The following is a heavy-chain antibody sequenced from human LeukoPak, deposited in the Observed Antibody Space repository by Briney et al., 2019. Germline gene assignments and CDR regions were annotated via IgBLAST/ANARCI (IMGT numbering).Heavy chain of an antibody. CDR2: IKQDGSEK. D-gene: IGHD1-26*01. V-gene: IGHV3-7*01. CDR1: GFTFSSYW. J-gene: IGHJ6*02. Sequence: GGSLRLSCAASGFTFSSYWMSWVRQAPGKGREWVANIKQDGSEKYYVDSVKGRFTISRDNAKNSLYLQMNSLRAEDTAVYYCARDRGSYYLYYYYGMDVWGQGTTVTVSS. CDR3: ARDRGSYYLYYYYGMDV.